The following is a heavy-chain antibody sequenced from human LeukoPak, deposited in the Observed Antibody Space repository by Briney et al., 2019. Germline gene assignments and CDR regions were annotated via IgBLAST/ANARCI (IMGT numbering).Heavy chain of an antibody. V-gene: IGHV1-58*01. Sequence: WIVVGSGNTNYAQKFQERVTITRDMSTSTAYMELSSLRSEDTAVYYCAADYYYDSSGYYGYWGQGTLVTVSS. D-gene: IGHD3-22*01. CDR2: IVVGSGNT. CDR3: AADYYYDSSGYYGY. J-gene: IGHJ4*02.